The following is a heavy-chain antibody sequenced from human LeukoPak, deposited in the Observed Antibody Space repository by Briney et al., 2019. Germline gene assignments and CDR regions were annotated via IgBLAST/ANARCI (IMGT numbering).Heavy chain of an antibody. CDR1: GFTFSSYG. Sequence: GGSLRLSCAASGFTFSSYGMHWVRQAPGKGLDWVAVISNDGSKKYYADSVKGRLTISRDNSKNTLSLQVSSLRTEDTAVYYCAKDRYSYAFEYSDSWGQGTLVTVSS. V-gene: IGHV3-30*18. J-gene: IGHJ4*02. D-gene: IGHD5-18*01. CDR2: ISNDGSKK. CDR3: AKDRYSYAFEYSDS.